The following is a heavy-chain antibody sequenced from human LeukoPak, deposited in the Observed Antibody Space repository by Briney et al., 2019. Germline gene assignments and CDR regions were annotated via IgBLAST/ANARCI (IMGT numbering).Heavy chain of an antibody. D-gene: IGHD6-13*01. V-gene: IGHV4-34*01. J-gene: IGHJ4*02. Sequence: PSETLSLTCAVYGGSLSGYYWSWIRQPPGKGLEWIGEINHSGSTNYNPSLKSRVTISVDTSKNQFSLKLSSVTAADTAVYYCARGRRLLAAAGVKEFDYWGQGTLVTVSS. CDR1: GGSLSGYY. CDR3: ARGRRLLAAAGVKEFDY. CDR2: INHSGST.